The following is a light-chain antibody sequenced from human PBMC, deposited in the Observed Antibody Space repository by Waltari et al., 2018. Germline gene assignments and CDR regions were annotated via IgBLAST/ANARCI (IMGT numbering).Light chain of an antibody. V-gene: IGKV3-15*01. CDR2: GAP. Sequence: EILMTQSPPTLSVSPGESATLSCRASQSIARNLAWYQQKPGQAPRLLIYGAPTRATGIPARFSGSGSGTEFTLTISSLQSEDFAVYYCQQYNSWRTFGQGTKLEIK. CDR3: QQYNSWRT. J-gene: IGKJ2*01. CDR1: QSIARN.